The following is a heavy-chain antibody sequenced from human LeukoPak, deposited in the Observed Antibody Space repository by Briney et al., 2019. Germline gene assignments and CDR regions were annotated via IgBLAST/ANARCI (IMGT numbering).Heavy chain of an antibody. D-gene: IGHD4-17*01. V-gene: IGHV4-39*01. CDR3: ARALYGDYTALDI. J-gene: IGHJ3*02. CDR2: IYYSGST. Sequence: SETLSLTCTVSGGSISSSSYYWGWIRQPPGKGLEWIGSIYYSGSTYYNPSLKSRVTISVDTSKNQFSLKLSSVTAADTAVYYCARALYGDYTALDIWGQGTMVTVSS. CDR1: GGSISSSSYY.